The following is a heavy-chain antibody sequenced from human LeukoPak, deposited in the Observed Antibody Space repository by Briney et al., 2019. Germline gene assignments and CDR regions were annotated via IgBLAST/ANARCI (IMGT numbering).Heavy chain of an antibody. V-gene: IGHV1-18*01. CDR2: ISAYNGNT. J-gene: IGHJ5*02. D-gene: IGHD3-3*01. Sequence: ASVKVSCKASGYTFTSYGITWVRQAPGQGLEWMGWISAYNGNTNYAQKLQGRVTMTTDTSTSTAYMELRSLRYDDTAVYYCARDPITIFGVIIIPGHNWLDPWGQGTLVTVSS. CDR1: GYTFTSYG. CDR3: ARDPITIFGVIIIPGHNWLDP.